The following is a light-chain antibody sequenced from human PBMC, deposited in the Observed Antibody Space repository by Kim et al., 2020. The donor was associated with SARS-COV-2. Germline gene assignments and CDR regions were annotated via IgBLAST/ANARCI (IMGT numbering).Light chain of an antibody. CDR2: DAS. CDR3: HQYSSSSPWT. CDR1: QSISNW. V-gene: IGKV1-5*01. Sequence: SVGDRVTITCRASQSISNWLAWYHQKPGKAPKLLIYDASNLEGGVPSRFSGSGFGTEFTLTITSLQPADFATYYCHQYSSSSPWTFGQGTKVEIK. J-gene: IGKJ1*01.